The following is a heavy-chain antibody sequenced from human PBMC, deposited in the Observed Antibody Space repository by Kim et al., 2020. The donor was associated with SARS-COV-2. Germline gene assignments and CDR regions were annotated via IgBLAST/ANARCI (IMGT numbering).Heavy chain of an antibody. Sequence: SETLSLTCTVSGGSISSGDYYWSWIRQSPGKGLEWIGYIFYSGSPHYNPSLQSRVSISLDMSNNQFSLHLSSVTAADTAVYYCSSAVSSIIFDSWGPGT. V-gene: IGHV4-30-4*01. J-gene: IGHJ4*02. CDR3: SSAVSSIIFDS. CDR1: GGSISSGDYY. D-gene: IGHD5-12*01. CDR2: IFYSGSP.